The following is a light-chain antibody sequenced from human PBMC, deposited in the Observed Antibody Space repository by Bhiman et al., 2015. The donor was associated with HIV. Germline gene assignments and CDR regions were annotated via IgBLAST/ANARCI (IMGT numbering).Light chain of an antibody. J-gene: IGLJ1*01. CDR1: SSDVGGYNY. CDR3: CSYAGSSSYV. Sequence: QSALAQPASVSGSPGQSITISCTGTSSDVGGYNYVSWYQVHPGKAPKLIIYDVTKRPSGVSNRFSGSKSDNTASLAISGLRAEDEADYYCCSYAGSSSYVFGTGTKVTVL. V-gene: IGLV2-14*03. CDR2: DVT.